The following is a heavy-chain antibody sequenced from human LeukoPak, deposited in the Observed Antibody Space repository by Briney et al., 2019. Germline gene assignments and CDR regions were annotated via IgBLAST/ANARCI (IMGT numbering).Heavy chain of an antibody. J-gene: IGHJ4*02. CDR1: GFTFSSYS. CDR3: ARDPPSRGTRYFDY. Sequence: GGSLRLSCAASGFTFSSYSMNWVRQAPGRGLEWVSSISSTSTYIDYADSVKGRFTISRDNAKNSLFLQMDSLRAEDTAVYYCARDPPSRGTRYFDYWGQGTLVTVSS. V-gene: IGHV3-21*01. D-gene: IGHD3-16*01. CDR2: ISSTSTYI.